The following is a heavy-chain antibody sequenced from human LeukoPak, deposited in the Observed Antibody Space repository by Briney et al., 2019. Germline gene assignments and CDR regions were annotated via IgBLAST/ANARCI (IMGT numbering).Heavy chain of an antibody. CDR2: ISWYSGST. D-gene: IGHD3-10*01. V-gene: IGHV3-20*04. CDR3: ARDKDGSGSYYMSGFDY. Sequence: GGSLRLSCAASGFTFDDYGMSWVRQAPGKGLEWVSGISWYSGSTGYADSVKGRFIISRDNAKNSLYLQMNSQRAEDTGLYYCARDKDGSGSYYMSGFDYWGQGTLVTVSS. CDR1: GFTFDDYG. J-gene: IGHJ4*02.